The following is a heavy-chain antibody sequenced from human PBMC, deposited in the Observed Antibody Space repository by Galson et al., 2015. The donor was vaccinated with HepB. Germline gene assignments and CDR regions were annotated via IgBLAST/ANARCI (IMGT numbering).Heavy chain of an antibody. V-gene: IGHV1-69*13. CDR2: IIPIFGTA. CDR3: ARGAGGYCSGGSCYSGNWFDP. Sequence: SVKVSCKASGGTFSSYAISWARQAPGQGLEWMGGIIPIFGTANYAQKFQGRVTITADESTSTAYMELSSLRSEDTAVYYCARGAGGYCSGGSCYSGNWFDPWGQGTLVTVSS. CDR1: GGTFSSYA. J-gene: IGHJ5*02. D-gene: IGHD2-15*01.